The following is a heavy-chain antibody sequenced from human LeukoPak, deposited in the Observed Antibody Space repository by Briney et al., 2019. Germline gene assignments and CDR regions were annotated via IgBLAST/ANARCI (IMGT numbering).Heavy chain of an antibody. CDR2: ISSSGSTK. J-gene: IGHJ4*02. D-gene: IGHD1-20*01. V-gene: IGHV3-48*03. CDR3: AKSRHPYNWNDGAFFDY. CDR1: GFTFSSYE. Sequence: PGGSLRLSCAASGFTFSSYEMNWVRQAPGKGLEWVSYISSSGSTKYYADSVKGRFTISRDNAKSSLYLQMNSLRAEDTAVYYCAKSRHPYNWNDGAFFDYWGQGTLVTVSS.